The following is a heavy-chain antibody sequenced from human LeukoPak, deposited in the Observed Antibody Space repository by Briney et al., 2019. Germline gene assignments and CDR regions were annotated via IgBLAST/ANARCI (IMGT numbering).Heavy chain of an antibody. CDR2: INDRATT. J-gene: IGHJ3*02. V-gene: IGHV4-34*01. CDR1: GGSFSAYY. CDR3: ARGRFWSFDI. Sequence: SETLSLTCAVSGGSFSAYYWIWIRQIPGKGLEWIGEINDRATTNYNPSLKSRVTMSVRTSTTQFTLKLTSVTPADTGLYFCARGRFWSFDIWGQGTMVTVSS. D-gene: IGHD3-3*01.